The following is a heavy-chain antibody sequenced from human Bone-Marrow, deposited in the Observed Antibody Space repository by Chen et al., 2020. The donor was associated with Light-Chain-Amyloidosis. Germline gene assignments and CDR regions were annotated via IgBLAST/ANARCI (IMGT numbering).Heavy chain of an antibody. J-gene: IGHJ4*02. Sequence: EVQLVESGGGLVKPGGSLRLSCVGSGFTFSNAWMNWVRQAPGKGLEWVGRIKTKSKGGTTAYAAPVKDRFTISRDDSANTLYLQMNSLRTEDTAVYYCSPIPKYWGRGTLVTVSS. V-gene: IGHV3-15*01. CDR1: GFTFSNAW. CDR2: IKTKSKGGTT. D-gene: IGHD2-21*01. CDR3: SPIPKY.